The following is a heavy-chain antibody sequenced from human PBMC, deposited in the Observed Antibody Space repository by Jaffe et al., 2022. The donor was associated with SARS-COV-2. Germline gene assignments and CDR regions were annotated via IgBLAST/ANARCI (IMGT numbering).Heavy chain of an antibody. V-gene: IGHV3-21*01. D-gene: IGHD6-13*01. J-gene: IGHJ4*02. CDR3: ARDMTPQQLADFDY. Sequence: EVQLVESGGGLVKPGGSLRLSCAASGFTFSSYSMNWVRQAPGKGLEWVSSISSSSSYIYYADSVKGRFTISRDNAKNSLYLQMNSLRAEDTAVYYCARDMTPQQLADFDYWGQGTLVTVSS. CDR2: ISSSSSYI. CDR1: GFTFSSYS.